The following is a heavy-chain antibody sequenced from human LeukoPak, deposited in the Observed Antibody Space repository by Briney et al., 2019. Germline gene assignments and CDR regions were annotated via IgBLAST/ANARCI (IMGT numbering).Heavy chain of an antibody. CDR1: EYTFTNYY. D-gene: IGHD4-17*01. Sequence: ASVKVSCKASEYTFTNYYLHWLRQAPRQWLEWMGIINASGGTTRYAQKFQGRVTMTRDTSTTTVYMEVSSLRSEDTAVYYCATAHLGDYGNDYYHYYMDVWGKGTTVTVS. V-gene: IGHV1-46*01. CDR3: ATAHLGDYGNDYYHYYMDV. CDR2: INASGGTT. J-gene: IGHJ6*03.